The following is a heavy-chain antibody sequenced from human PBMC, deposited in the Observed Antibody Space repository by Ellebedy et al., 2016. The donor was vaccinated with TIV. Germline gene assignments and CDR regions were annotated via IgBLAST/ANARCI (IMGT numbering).Heavy chain of an antibody. CDR2: TYYRSKWYN. CDR1: GDSVSSNSAA. D-gene: IGHD6-19*01. Sequence: SQTLSLTXXISGDSVSSNSAAWNWIRQSPSRGLEWLGRTYYRSKWYNDYAVSVKSRITINPDTSKNQFSLQLNSVTPEDTAVYYCARVAYRPGRTAGYNWFDPWGQGTLVTVSS. J-gene: IGHJ5*02. CDR3: ARVAYRPGRTAGYNWFDP. V-gene: IGHV6-1*01.